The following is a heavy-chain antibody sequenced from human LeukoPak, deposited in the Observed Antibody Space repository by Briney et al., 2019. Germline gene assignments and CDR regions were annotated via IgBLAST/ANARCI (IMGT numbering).Heavy chain of an antibody. J-gene: IGHJ4*02. D-gene: IGHD3-22*01. CDR3: ARWTEDYYDSSGFDY. CDR1: GFTFSSYS. CDR2: ISSSSSYI. Sequence: GGSLRLSCAASGFTFSSYSMNWVRQAPGKGLEWVSSISSSSSYIYYADSVKGRFTISRDNAKNSLYLQMNSLRAEDTAVYYCARWTEDYYDSSGFDYWGRRTLVTVSS. V-gene: IGHV3-21*01.